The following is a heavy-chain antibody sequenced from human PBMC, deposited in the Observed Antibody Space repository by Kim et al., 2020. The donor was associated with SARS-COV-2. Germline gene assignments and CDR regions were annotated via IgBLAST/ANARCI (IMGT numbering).Heavy chain of an antibody. CDR2: VGYDGNIK. Sequence: GGSLRLSCVASGFTFSSYAMHWVRQAPGKGLEWVAVVGYDGNIKYYADSVKGRFTISRDNSMNTLSLQINSLRAEDTAVYCCAKAGGTLAAGTPIDYWG. J-gene: IGHJ4*01. CDR1: GFTFSSYA. CDR3: AKAGGTLAAGTPIDY. V-gene: IGHV3-30*04. D-gene: IGHD6-13*01.